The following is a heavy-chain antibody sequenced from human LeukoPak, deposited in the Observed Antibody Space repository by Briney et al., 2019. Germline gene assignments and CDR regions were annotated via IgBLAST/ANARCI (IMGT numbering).Heavy chain of an antibody. V-gene: IGHV3-74*01. D-gene: IGHD6-13*01. Sequence: GGSLRLSCAASGFTFSSYWMHWVRQAPGKGLVWVSHINTDGSSTNYADSVKGRFTISRDNAKNTLYLQMNSLRAEDTAVYYCVSSSWSYYYFDYWGQGTLVTVSS. CDR2: INTDGSST. J-gene: IGHJ4*02. CDR3: VSSSWSYYYFDY. CDR1: GFTFSSYW.